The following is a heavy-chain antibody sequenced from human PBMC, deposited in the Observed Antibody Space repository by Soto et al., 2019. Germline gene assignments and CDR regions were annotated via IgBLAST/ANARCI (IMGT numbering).Heavy chain of an antibody. J-gene: IGHJ6*03. Sequence: ASVKVSCKASGYTFTSYGISWVRQAPGQGLEWMGWISAYNGNTNYAQKLQGRVTMTTDTSTSTAYMELSSLRSEDTAVYYCVVTTGSYYYYYYMDVWGKGTTVTVSS. CDR3: VVTTGSYYYYYYMDV. CDR2: ISAYNGNT. CDR1: GYTFTSYG. D-gene: IGHD4-17*01. V-gene: IGHV1-18*01.